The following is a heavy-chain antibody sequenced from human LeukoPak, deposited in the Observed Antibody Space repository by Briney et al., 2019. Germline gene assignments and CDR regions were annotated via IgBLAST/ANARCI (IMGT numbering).Heavy chain of an antibody. V-gene: IGHV3-30*18. D-gene: IGHD3-22*01. J-gene: IGHJ4*02. CDR2: ISYDGSNK. CDR3: AKDRLGALYYYDSSGYYRFDY. Sequence: GGSLRLSCAASEFTYSSYGMHGVRQAPGKGLVWGVDISYDGSNKSYADNVKGRFTIARDNSKNTLYLQMNSLRAEDTAVYYCAKDRLGALYYYDSSGYYRFDYWGRGTLVSVSS. CDR1: EFTYSSYG.